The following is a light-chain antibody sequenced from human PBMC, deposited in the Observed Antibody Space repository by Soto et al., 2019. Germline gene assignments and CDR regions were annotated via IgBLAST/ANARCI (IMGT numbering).Light chain of an antibody. CDR1: QSVSNN. Sequence: EILMTQSPVTLSVSPGERATLSCRASQSVSNNLAWYQQKPGQAPRLLIFSASSRATGSPARFSGSGSGTDFTLTISSLQSEDFAIYFCQQYNNWPRTFGQGTKVDIK. V-gene: IGKV3D-15*01. CDR3: QQYNNWPRT. J-gene: IGKJ1*01. CDR2: SAS.